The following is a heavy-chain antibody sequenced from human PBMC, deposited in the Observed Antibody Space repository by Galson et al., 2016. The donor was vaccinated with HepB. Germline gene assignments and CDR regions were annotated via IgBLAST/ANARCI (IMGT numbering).Heavy chain of an antibody. CDR2: IDSDGRRT. V-gene: IGHV3-74*01. CDR3: VRGTWFEP. J-gene: IGHJ5*02. CDR1: TFSSFW. Sequence: TFSSFWMHWVRRAPGKGLVWVAHIDSDGRRTTYADSVKGRFTISRNNAKKTLYLQMNSLRADDTAVYYCVRGTWFEPWGQGTLVTVSS. D-gene: IGHD1-7*01.